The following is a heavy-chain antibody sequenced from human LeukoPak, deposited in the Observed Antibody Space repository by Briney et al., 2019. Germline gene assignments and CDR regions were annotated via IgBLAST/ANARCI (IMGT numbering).Heavy chain of an antibody. Sequence: GGSLRLSCAASGFTFSTYTMYWVRHPPGKRLEWVSIIGSSGGGIHYADSVKGRFTISRDNSKNTLYLQMNGLRADDTAVYYCARAAYCGDDCYLNYFDYWGQGTLVTVSS. J-gene: IGHJ4*02. CDR3: ARAAYCGDDCYLNYFDY. CDR1: GFTFSTYT. V-gene: IGHV3-23*01. D-gene: IGHD2-21*02. CDR2: IGSSGGGI.